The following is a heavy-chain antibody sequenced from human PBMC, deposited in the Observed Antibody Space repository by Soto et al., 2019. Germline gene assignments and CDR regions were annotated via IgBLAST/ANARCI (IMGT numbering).Heavy chain of an antibody. CDR1: GLTSSSFG. CDR3: AKDRSGSSGPGLDY. Sequence: GGSLRLSCAASGLTSSSFGMHWVRQAPGKGLEWVTVISYDGSNKYYADSVKGRFTISRDNSKNTLSLEMNSLRAEDTAVYYCAKDRSGSSGPGLDYWGQGTLVTVSS. J-gene: IGHJ4*02. D-gene: IGHD1-26*01. V-gene: IGHV3-30*18. CDR2: ISYDGSNK.